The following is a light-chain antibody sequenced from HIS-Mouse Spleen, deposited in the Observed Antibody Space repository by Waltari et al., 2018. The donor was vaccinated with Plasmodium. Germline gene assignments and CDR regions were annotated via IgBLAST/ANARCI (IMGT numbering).Light chain of an antibody. Sequence: QSALTQPASVSGSPGQSITISCTGTRRDVGRYNLVSWYQQHPGKAPKLMIYEGSKRPSGVSNRFSGSKSGNTASLTISGLQAEDEADYYCCSYAGSRMVFGGGTKLTVL. V-gene: IGLV2-23*01. CDR3: CSYAGSRMV. J-gene: IGLJ2*01. CDR1: RRDVGRYNL. CDR2: EGS.